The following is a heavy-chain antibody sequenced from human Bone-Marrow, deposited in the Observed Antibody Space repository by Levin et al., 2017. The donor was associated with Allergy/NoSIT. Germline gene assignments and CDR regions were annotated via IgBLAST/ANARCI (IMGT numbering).Heavy chain of an antibody. D-gene: IGHD1-26*01. V-gene: IGHV1-2*06. J-gene: IGHJ3*02. CDR1: GYTFTGYY. Sequence: ASVKVSCEASGYTFTGYYVHWVRQAPGQGLEWMGRINPNSGGTNNAQKFQGRVTMTRDTSVSTAYMELTRLKSDDTAVYYCARGEPGIGYDAFDIWGQGTMVTVSS. CDR2: INPNSGGT. CDR3: ARGEPGIGYDAFDI.